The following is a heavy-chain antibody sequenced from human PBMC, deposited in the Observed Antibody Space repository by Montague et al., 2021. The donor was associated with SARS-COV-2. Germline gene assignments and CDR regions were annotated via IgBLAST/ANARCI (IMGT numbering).Heavy chain of an antibody. CDR2: ISYISDYI. Sequence: SLRLSCAASGFTFSSYSINWVRQAPGKGLEWVSSISYISDYIYYADSVKGRFTISRDNAKNSLYLQMNSLRAEDTAVYYCARPSGDSGAGYGMDVWGQGTTVTVSS. CDR1: GFTFSSYS. J-gene: IGHJ6*02. V-gene: IGHV3-21*01. CDR3: ARPSGDSGAGYGMDV. D-gene: IGHD7-27*01.